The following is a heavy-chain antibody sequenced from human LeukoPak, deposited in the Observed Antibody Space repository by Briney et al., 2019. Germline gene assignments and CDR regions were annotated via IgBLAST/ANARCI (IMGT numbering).Heavy chain of an antibody. Sequence: SETLSLTCTVSGGSICSGDYYWSWIRQPPGKGLEWIGYIYYSGSTYYNPSLKSRVTISVDTSKNQFSLKLSSVTAADTAVYYCARGTTVVTYFDYWGQGTLVTVSS. CDR2: IYYSGST. V-gene: IGHV4-30-4*01. J-gene: IGHJ4*02. D-gene: IGHD4-23*01. CDR3: ARGTTVVTYFDY. CDR1: GGSICSGDYY.